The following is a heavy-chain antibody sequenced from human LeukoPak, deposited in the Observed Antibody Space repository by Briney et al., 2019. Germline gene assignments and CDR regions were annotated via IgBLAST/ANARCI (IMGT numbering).Heavy chain of an antibody. V-gene: IGHV3-53*01. D-gene: IGHD1-20*01. CDR3: ARGLNWNEGFDY. J-gene: IGHJ4*02. Sequence: PGGSLRLSCAASGFTVSSNFMSWVRQAPGKGLEWVSVIYSGGSTYYADSVKGRFTISRDNSKNTLYLQMNSLRAEDTAVYYCARGLNWNEGFDYWGQGTLVTVSS. CDR2: IYSGGST. CDR1: GFTVSSNF.